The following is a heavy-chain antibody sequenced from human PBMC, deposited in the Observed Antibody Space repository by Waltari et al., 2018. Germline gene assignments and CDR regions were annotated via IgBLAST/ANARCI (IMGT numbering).Heavy chain of an antibody. Sequence: QVQLQESGPGLVKPSETLSLTCTVSGGSISSYYWSWIRQPPGKGLEWIGYIYYSGSTHYNPSLKSRVTISVDTSKNQFSLKLSSVTAADTAVYYCARQRGDIVVADFDYWGQGTLVTVSS. J-gene: IGHJ4*02. CDR3: ARQRGDIVVADFDY. D-gene: IGHD2-15*01. CDR2: IYYSGST. CDR1: GGSISSYY. V-gene: IGHV4-59*01.